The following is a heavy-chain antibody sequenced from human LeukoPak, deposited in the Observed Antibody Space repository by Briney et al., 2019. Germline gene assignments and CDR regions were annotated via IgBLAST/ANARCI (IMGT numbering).Heavy chain of an antibody. CDR3: AKAPLGYCSGGSCYSYYFDY. Sequence: PSGGSLRLSCAASGFTFSSYAMSWVRQAPGKGLEWVSAISGSGGSTYYADSVKGRFTISRDNSKNTLYLQMNSLRAEDTAVYYCAKAPLGYCSGGSCYSYYFDYWGQGTLVTVSS. D-gene: IGHD2-15*01. J-gene: IGHJ4*02. CDR1: GFTFSSYA. V-gene: IGHV3-23*01. CDR2: ISGSGGST.